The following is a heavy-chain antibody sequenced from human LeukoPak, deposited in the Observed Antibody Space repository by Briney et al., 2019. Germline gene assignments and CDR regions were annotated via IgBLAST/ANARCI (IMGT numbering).Heavy chain of an antibody. D-gene: IGHD3-22*01. CDR3: AKDLYDSSGYSDAFDI. V-gene: IGHV3-48*04. J-gene: IGHJ3*02. CDR2: ISSSSSSI. Sequence: GGSLRVSCAASGFTFSSYSMNWVRQAPGKGLEWVLYISSSSSSIYYADSVKGRFTISRDNAKNSLYLQMNSLRAEDTALYYCAKDLYDSSGYSDAFDIWGQGTMVTVSS. CDR1: GFTFSSYS.